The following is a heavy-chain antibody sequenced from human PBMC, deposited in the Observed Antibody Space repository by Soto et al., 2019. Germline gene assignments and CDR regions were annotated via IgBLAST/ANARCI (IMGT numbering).Heavy chain of an antibody. D-gene: IGHD6-19*01. CDR2: IYHSGST. Sequence: SETLSLTCTVSGGSISSSSYYWGWIRQPPGKGLEWIGEIYHSGSTNYNPSLKSRVTISVDKSKNQFSLKLSSVTAADTAVYYCARVAVAGTMVDYWRQGTLVTV. CDR1: GGSISSSSYY. V-gene: IGHV4-39*07. CDR3: ARVAVAGTMVDY. J-gene: IGHJ4*02.